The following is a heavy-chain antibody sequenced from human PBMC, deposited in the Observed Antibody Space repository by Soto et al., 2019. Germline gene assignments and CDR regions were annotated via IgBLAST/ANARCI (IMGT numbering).Heavy chain of an antibody. V-gene: IGHV1-18*01. D-gene: IGHD2-15*01. CDR2: LSAYNDNI. Sequence: QIHLVQSGAEVKESGASVKVSCKASGYTFTSYPISWVRQAPGQGLEWMGWLSAYNDNIVYAQRFQGRVTVTIDTHTDTAYMELRSLRSDDTALYYCATVAGSVPYWGQGTLVTVSS. J-gene: IGHJ4*02. CDR3: ATVAGSVPY. CDR1: GYTFTSYP.